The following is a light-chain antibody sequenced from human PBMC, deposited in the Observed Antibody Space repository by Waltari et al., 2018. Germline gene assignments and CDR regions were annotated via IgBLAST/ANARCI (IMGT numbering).Light chain of an antibody. CDR2: DAS. V-gene: IGKV3-11*01. Sequence: EVVLTQSPATLSLSLGDRATLSCRASQYLRDHLAWLQQKPGQAPRLLIYDASKRATGIPARFSGSGSGTDFTLTISSLEPDDFAVYYCQQRISWPLTFGHGTRVENK. CDR1: QYLRDH. J-gene: IGKJ5*01. CDR3: QQRISWPLT.